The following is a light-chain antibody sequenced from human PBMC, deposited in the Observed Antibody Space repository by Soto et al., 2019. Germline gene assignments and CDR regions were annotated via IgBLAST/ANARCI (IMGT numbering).Light chain of an antibody. Sequence: QSALTQPASVSGSPGQSITISCTGTSSDVGSYNLVSWYQQHPGKAPTLLIYEATKRPSGISDRFSGSKSGFTASLTISGLRAEDEAEYYCCSLEGSNALVVFGGGTKLTVL. CDR2: EAT. J-gene: IGLJ2*01. CDR3: CSLEGSNALVV. CDR1: SSDVGSYNL. V-gene: IGLV2-23*01.